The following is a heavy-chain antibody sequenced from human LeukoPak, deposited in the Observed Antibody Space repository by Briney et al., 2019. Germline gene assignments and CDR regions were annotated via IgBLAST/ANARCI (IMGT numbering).Heavy chain of an antibody. D-gene: IGHD2-8*01. CDR1: GYTFTIYH. CDR2: INLSGGST. CDR3: ARDYVDDIPMIKDY. Sequence: ASVKVSFKASGYTFTIYHMHWVRQAPGQGLEWMGKINLSGGSTTYAQKFQGRVTMTRDTSTSTVYMELSSLRSEDTAVYYCARDYVDDIPMIKDYWGQGTLVTVSS. J-gene: IGHJ4*02. V-gene: IGHV1-46*01.